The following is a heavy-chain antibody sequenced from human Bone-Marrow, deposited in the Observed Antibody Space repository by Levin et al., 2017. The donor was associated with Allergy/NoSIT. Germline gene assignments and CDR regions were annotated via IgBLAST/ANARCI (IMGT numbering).Heavy chain of an antibody. CDR1: GFTFSNYW. V-gene: IGHV3-74*01. CDR2: SNEDGSIT. D-gene: IGHD3-22*01. J-gene: IGHJ4*02. CDR3: ARDLSGFSEN. Sequence: GESLKISCAASGFTFSNYWMHWVRQAPGKGLVWVSRSNEDGSITNYADSVKGRFTISRDNAKNTLYLQMNTLRAEDTAVYYCARDLSGFSENWGQGTLVTVST.